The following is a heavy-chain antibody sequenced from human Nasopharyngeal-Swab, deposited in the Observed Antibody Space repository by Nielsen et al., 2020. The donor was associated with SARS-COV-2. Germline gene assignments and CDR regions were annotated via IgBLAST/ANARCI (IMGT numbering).Heavy chain of an antibody. CDR3: ASITIFGVVYS. V-gene: IGHV4-59*04. J-gene: IGHJ3*01. CDR2: IYYSGST. CDR1: GGSISSYY. D-gene: IGHD3-3*01. Sequence: SETLSLTCTVSGGSISSYYWSWIRQLPGKGLEWIGYIYYSGSTYYNPSLKSRVTISVDTSKNQFSLKLSSVTAADTAVYYCASITIFGVVYSWGQGTMVTVSS.